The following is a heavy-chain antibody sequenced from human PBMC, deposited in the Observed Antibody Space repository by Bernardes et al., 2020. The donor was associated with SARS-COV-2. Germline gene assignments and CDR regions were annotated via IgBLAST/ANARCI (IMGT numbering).Heavy chain of an antibody. CDR1: GFSLSTYV. J-gene: IGHJ6*02. CDR3: AVTYHTITPPWDYYFGMDV. D-gene: IGHD2-2*01. CDR2: ISFDGIKE. Sequence: GGSLRLSCGASGFSLSTYVMHWVRQAPGKGLEWVALISFDGIKEYYADSAKGRFTISRDILKNTLYLQMNSLESADTAVYYCAVTYHTITPPWDYYFGMDVWGQGTTVTVSS. V-gene: IGHV3-30*03.